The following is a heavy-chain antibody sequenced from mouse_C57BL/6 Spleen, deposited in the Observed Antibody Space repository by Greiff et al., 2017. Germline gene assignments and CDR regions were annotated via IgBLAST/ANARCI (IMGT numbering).Heavy chain of an antibody. V-gene: IGHV5-9-1*02. CDR3: TRGELRDAMDY. D-gene: IGHD1-1*01. Sequence: EVQRVESGEGLVKPGGSLKLSCAASGFTFSSYAMSWVRQTPEKRLEWVAYISSGGDYIYYADPVQGRFTISTYNARNTLYLQMSSLKSEDTAMNYCTRGELRDAMDYWGKGTSVTVSS. J-gene: IGHJ4*01. CDR1: GFTFSSYA. CDR2: ISSGGDYI.